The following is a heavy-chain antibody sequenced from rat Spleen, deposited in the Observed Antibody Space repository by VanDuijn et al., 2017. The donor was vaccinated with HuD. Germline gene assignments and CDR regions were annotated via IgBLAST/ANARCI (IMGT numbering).Heavy chain of an antibody. Sequence: EVQLVESGGGLVQPGRSMKLSCAASGFTFSDFYMAWVRQAPKKGLEWVASISYEGSSTYYGDSVKGRFTISRDNAKSTLDLQMDSLRSEDTATYYCTREEINLRYFDFWGPGTMVTVSS. V-gene: IGHV5-22*01. D-gene: IGHD1-10*01. J-gene: IGHJ1*01. CDR2: ISYEGSST. CDR3: TREEINLRYFDF. CDR1: GFTFSDFY.